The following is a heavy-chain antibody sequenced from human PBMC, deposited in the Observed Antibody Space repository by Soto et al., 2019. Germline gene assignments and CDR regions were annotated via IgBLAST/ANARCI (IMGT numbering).Heavy chain of an antibody. CDR3: ARELRFGEDYYGMDV. D-gene: IGHD3-10*01. Sequence: PSETLSLTYTVSGGSISSGDYYWSWIRQPPGKGLEWIGYIYYSGSTYYNPSLKSRVTISVDTSKNQFSLKLSSVTAADTAVYYCARELRFGEDYYGMDVWGQGTTVTVSS. V-gene: IGHV4-30-4*01. CDR2: IYYSGST. J-gene: IGHJ6*02. CDR1: GGSISSGDYY.